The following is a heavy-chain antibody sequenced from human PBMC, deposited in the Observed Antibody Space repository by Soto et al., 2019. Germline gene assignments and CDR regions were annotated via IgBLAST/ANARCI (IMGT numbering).Heavy chain of an antibody. CDR1: GDSVSSSSYY. J-gene: IGHJ6*02. D-gene: IGHD6-13*01. CDR2: FDYTGRT. CDR3: ARIGQQLVYYYYYGMDV. V-gene: IGHV4-39*01. Sequence: SETLSLTCTVSGDSVSSSSYYWAWIRQPPGKGLEWIGSFDYTGRTYFNPSLNSRVAISVDTPKNQFSLKLSSVTAADTAVYYCARIGQQLVYYYYYGMDVWGQGTTVTVSS.